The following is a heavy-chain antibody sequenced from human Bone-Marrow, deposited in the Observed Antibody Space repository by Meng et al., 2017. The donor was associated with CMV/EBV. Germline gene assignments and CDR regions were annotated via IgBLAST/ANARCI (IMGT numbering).Heavy chain of an antibody. V-gene: IGHV4-61*01. CDR3: AGGYYPYYGMDV. D-gene: IGHD3-22*01. CDR2: IYYSGST. J-gene: IGHJ6*02. Sequence: SETLSLTCTDSGGSVSSGSYYWSWIRQPPGKGLEWIGYIYYSGSTNYNPSLKSRVTISVDTSKNQFSLKLSSVTAADTAVYYCAGGYYPYYGMDVWGQGTTVTVSS. CDR1: GGSVSSGSYY.